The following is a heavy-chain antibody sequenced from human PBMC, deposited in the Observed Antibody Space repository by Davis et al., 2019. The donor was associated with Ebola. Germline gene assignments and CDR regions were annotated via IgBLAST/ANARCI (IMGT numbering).Heavy chain of an antibody. Sequence: PGGSLRLSCKGSGYSFTSYWISWVRQMPGKGLEWMGRIDPSDSYTNYSPSFQGHVTISADKSISTAYLQWSSLKASDTAMYYCARQNREVGATWSRLNGFDYWGQGTLVTVSS. V-gene: IGHV5-10-1*01. CDR3: ARQNREVGATWSRLNGFDY. CDR2: IDPSDSYT. CDR1: GYSFTSYW. D-gene: IGHD1-26*01. J-gene: IGHJ4*02.